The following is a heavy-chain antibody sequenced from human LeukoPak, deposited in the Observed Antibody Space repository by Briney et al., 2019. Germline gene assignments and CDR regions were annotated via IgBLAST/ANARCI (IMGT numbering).Heavy chain of an antibody. CDR3: AREYPGAMVTVPDY. CDR2: ISSSSSYI. CDR1: GFTFSSYW. J-gene: IGHJ4*02. D-gene: IGHD5-18*01. V-gene: IGHV3-21*01. Sequence: KPGGSLRLSCAASGFTFSSYWMSWVRQAPGKGLEWVSSISSSSSYIYYADSVKGRFTISRDNAKNSLYLQMNSLRAEDTAVYYCAREYPGAMVTVPDYWGQGTLVTVSS.